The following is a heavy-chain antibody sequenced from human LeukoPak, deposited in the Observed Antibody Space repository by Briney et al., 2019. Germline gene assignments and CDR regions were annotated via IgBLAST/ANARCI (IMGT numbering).Heavy chain of an antibody. CDR2: IWYDGGNK. CDR1: GFAFSTYG. Sequence: GGSLRLSCEASGFAFSTYGMHWVRQAPGKGLERVAIIWYDGGNKYYADSVKGRFTISRDNSKNTLYLQMNSLRAEDTAVYFCAKDPARGQLGIFDYWGQGVLVTVSS. V-gene: IGHV3-33*06. CDR3: AKDPARGQLGIFDY. J-gene: IGHJ4*02. D-gene: IGHD6-6*01.